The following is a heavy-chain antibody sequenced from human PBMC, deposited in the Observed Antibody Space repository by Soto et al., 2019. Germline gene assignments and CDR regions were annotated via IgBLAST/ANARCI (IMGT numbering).Heavy chain of an antibody. Sequence: PGGSLRLSCSASGFTFSSYSMNWVRQAPGKGLEWVSYISSSSSTIYYADSAKGRFTISRDNAKNSLYLQMNSLRAEDTAVYYCAREGTIFGVARGYFDPWGQGTLVTVSS. CDR1: GFTFSSYS. J-gene: IGHJ5*02. CDR2: ISSSSSTI. V-gene: IGHV3-48*01. CDR3: AREGTIFGVARGYFDP. D-gene: IGHD3-3*01.